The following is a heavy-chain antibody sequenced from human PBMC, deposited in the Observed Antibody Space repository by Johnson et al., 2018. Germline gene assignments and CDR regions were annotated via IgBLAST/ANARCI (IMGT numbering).Heavy chain of an antibody. D-gene: IGHD1-26*01. CDR2: ISYDGSNK. Sequence: QVQLVQSGGGVVQPGRSLRLSCAASGFTFSSYGMHWVRQAPGKGLEWVAVISYDGSNKYYADSVKGRFTISRDNSKNTLYLKMKSLRAEDTAVYYCAKDSGATTSYYYYGMDVWGQGTTVTVSS. CDR1: GFTFSSYG. J-gene: IGHJ6*02. V-gene: IGHV3-30*18. CDR3: AKDSGATTSYYYYGMDV.